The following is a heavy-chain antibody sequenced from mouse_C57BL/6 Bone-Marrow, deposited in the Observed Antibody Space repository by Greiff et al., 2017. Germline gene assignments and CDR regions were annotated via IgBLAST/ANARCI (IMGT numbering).Heavy chain of an antibody. Sequence: VQLQQSGPELVKPGASVKISCKASGYAFSSSWMNWVKQRPGKGLEWIGRIYPGDGDTNYNGKLKGKVTLTADKSSSTAYMQLIRLPSEDSAVYFCAREGSSPLYAMDYWCQGTSVTVSS. CDR1: GYAFSSSW. CDR2: IYPGDGDT. CDR3: AREGSSPLYAMDY. J-gene: IGHJ4*01. V-gene: IGHV1-82*01. D-gene: IGHD1-1*01.